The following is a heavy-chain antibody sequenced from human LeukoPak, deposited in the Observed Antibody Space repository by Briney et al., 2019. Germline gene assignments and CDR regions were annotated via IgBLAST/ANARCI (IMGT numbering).Heavy chain of an antibody. Sequence: PGGSLRLSCAVSGFSFTNFWMSWVRQAPGRGLEWVANIHPEGNEKYHVESVKGRFTISRDNTKNLLFLQMNGLRVEDTAVYYCARGDAFSGDHWGQGTLVTGSS. J-gene: IGHJ4*02. CDR2: IHPEGNEK. CDR1: GFSFTNFW. CDR3: ARGDAFSGDH. V-gene: IGHV3-7*04.